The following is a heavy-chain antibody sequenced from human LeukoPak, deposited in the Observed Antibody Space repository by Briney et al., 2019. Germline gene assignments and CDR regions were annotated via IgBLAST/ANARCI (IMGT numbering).Heavy chain of an antibody. J-gene: IGHJ6*02. D-gene: IGHD2-15*01. CDR3: AKAYCTGGSCYGRYYYGMDA. CDR2: ISYDGSTK. Sequence: GRSLRLSCAASGFTFGTYAIHWVRQAPGKGPECLAVISYDGSTKYYADSVKGRLPISRDNSKNTMYLQMDSLRPEDTAVFYCAKAYCTGGSCYGRYYYGMDAWGQGTTVTVSS. CDR1: GFTFGTYA. V-gene: IGHV3-30*18.